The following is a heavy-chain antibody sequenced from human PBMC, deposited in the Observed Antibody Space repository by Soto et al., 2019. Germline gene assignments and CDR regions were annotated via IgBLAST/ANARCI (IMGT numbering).Heavy chain of an antibody. Sequence: PGGSLRLSCAASGFTFSSYAMSWVRQAPGKGLEWVSAISGSGGSTYYADSVKGRFTISRDNSKNTLYLQMNSLRAEDTAVYYCARVVGYSYDYDYGMDVWGQGTTVTVSS. CDR3: ARVVGYSYDYDYGMDV. J-gene: IGHJ6*02. CDR2: ISGSGGST. V-gene: IGHV3-23*01. CDR1: GFTFSSYA. D-gene: IGHD5-18*01.